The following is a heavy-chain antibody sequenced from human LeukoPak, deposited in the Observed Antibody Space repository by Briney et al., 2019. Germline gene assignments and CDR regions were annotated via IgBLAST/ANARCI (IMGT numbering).Heavy chain of an antibody. CDR3: ARPAPRCGGDCYSDY. Sequence: GGSLRLSCAASGFTFSSYWMHWVRQAPGKGLVWVSRIKSDGSSTSYADSVKGRFTISRDNAKNTLYLQMNSLRAEDTAVYYCARPAPRCGGDCYSDYWGQGTLVTVSS. CDR1: GFTFSSYW. CDR2: IKSDGSST. J-gene: IGHJ4*02. V-gene: IGHV3-74*01. D-gene: IGHD2-21*02.